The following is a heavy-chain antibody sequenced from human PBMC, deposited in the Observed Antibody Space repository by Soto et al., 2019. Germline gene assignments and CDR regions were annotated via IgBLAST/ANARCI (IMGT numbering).Heavy chain of an antibody. J-gene: IGHJ4*02. V-gene: IGHV3-23*01. CDR2: ISGSGGST. D-gene: IGHD4-17*01. CDR3: ANPPGVGHKVDPEVDGDYAGSFVDY. Sequence: EVQLLESGGGLVQPGGSLRLSCAASGFTFSSYAMSWVRQAPGKGLEWVSAISGSGGSTYYADSVKGRFTISRDNSKNTLYLQMNSLRAEDTAVYYCANPPGVGHKVDPEVDGDYAGSFVDYWGQGTLVTVSS. CDR1: GFTFSSYA.